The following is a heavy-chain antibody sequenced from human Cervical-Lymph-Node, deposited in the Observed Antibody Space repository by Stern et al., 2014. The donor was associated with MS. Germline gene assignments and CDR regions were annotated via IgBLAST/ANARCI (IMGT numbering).Heavy chain of an antibody. Sequence: QAQLGQSGADVKKPGSSVKVSCTASGDTFINFGISWVRQAPGQGLEWMGGFIPLFGTTEYAQKFQGRVTISADESATTVYMELSGLRSEDTAVYYCARDNDDNGMDVWGQGTTVTVTS. J-gene: IGHJ6*02. D-gene: IGHD1-1*01. CDR2: FIPLFGTT. CDR3: ARDNDDNGMDV. V-gene: IGHV1-69*01. CDR1: GDTFINFG.